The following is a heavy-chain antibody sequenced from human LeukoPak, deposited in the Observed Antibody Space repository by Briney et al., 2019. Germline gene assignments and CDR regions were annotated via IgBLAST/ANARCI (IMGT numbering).Heavy chain of an antibody. CDR2: IGISSGNT. V-gene: IGHV3-48*04. CDR1: GFTFSYYS. Sequence: GGSLRLSCAASGFTFSYYSMNWVRQAPGKGLEWISYIGISSGNTKYADSVKGRFTILGDSAKNSLCLQMNSLRVEDTAVYYCARDHNYAFDNWGQGTLVTVSS. D-gene: IGHD4-11*01. CDR3: ARDHNYAFDN. J-gene: IGHJ4*02.